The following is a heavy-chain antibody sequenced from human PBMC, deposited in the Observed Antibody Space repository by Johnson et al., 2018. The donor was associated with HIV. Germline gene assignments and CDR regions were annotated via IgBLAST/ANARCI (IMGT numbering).Heavy chain of an antibody. CDR3: AKASGYCSSTSCYLDAFDI. D-gene: IGHD2-2*01. CDR1: GFTFSSYA. V-gene: IGHV3-30-3*01. J-gene: IGHJ3*02. CDR2: ISYDGSNK. Sequence: QVQLVESGGGLVQPGGSLRLSCAASGFTFSSYAMSWVRQAPGKGLEWVAVISYDGSNKYYADSVKGRFTISRDNSKNTLYLQMNSLRAEDTAVYYCAKASGYCSSTSCYLDAFDIWGQGTMVTVSS.